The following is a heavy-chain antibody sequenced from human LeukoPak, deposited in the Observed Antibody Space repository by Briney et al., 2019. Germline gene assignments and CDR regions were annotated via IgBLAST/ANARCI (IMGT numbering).Heavy chain of an antibody. CDR2: IYSGGST. CDR1: GFTVSSNY. D-gene: IGHD2-21*01. V-gene: IGHV3-53*01. Sequence: GGSLRLSCAASGFTVSSNYTSWVRQAPGKGLEWVSVIYSGGSTYYADSVKGRFTISRDNSKNTLYLQMNSLRAEDTAVYYCARDFGYSLGAFDIWGQGTMVTVSS. CDR3: ARDFGYSLGAFDI. J-gene: IGHJ3*02.